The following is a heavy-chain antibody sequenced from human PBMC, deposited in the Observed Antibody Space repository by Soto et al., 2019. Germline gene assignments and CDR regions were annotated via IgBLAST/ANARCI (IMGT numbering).Heavy chain of an antibody. CDR1: GFTADDYA. CDR2: ISSNSDTI. Sequence: EVQLVESGGGLVQPGRSLRLSCVASGFTADDYAMHWVRQAPGKGLEWVSGISSNSDTIDYADSVKGRFTISRDNAKNSLFLQMNSRRPEDTALYYCAKDMKWGGMTTIHYFDSWGQGTLVTVSS. V-gene: IGHV3-9*02. D-gene: IGHD4-17*01. CDR3: AKDMKWGGMTTIHYFDS. J-gene: IGHJ4*02.